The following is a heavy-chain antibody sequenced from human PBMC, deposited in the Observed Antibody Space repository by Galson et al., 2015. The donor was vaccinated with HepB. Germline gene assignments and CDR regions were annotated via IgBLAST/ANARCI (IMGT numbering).Heavy chain of an antibody. CDR1: GGTFSSYA. J-gene: IGHJ4*02. CDR3: ARDWNDASGRAFDY. CDR2: IIPIFGTA. D-gene: IGHD1-1*01. V-gene: IGHV1-69*13. Sequence: SVKVSCKASGGTFSSYAISWVRQAPGQGLEWMGGIIPIFGTANYAQKFQGRVTITADESTSTAYMELSSLRSEDTAVYYCARDWNDASGRAFDYWGRGTQVTVSS.